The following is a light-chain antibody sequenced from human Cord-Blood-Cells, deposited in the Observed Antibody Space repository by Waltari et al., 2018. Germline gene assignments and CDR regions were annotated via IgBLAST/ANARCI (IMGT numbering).Light chain of an antibody. J-gene: IGLJ3*02. CDR3: SSYTSSSTWV. CDR1: ISDVVSYNR. V-gene: IGLV2-18*02. Sequence: QSALTQPPSVSGSPVQLVTISCTATISDVVSYNRVSWYQQPPGTAPILMLDEVSNRPSGVPDRFSGSKSGNTASLTISGLQAEDEADYYCSSYTSSSTWVFGGGTKMTVL. CDR2: EVS.